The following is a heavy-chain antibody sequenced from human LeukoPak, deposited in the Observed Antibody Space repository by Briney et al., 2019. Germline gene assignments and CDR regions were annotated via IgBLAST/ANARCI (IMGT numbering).Heavy chain of an antibody. CDR3: ADDSTADY. CDR1: GFTLSSYG. Sequence: GGSLRLSCAASGFTLSSYGMHWLRQAPGKGLEWVAVIWYDGSNKYYADSVKGRFTISRDNSKNTLYLQMNSLRAENTAVYYCADDSTADYWGQGTLVTVSS. CDR2: IWYDGSNK. J-gene: IGHJ4*02. V-gene: IGHV3-33*06. D-gene: IGHD2-2*01.